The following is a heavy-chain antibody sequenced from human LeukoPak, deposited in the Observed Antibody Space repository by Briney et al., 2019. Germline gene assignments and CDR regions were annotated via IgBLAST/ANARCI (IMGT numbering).Heavy chain of an antibody. D-gene: IGHD3-3*01. J-gene: IGHJ6*03. V-gene: IGHV3-30*02. Sequence: GGSLRLSCAASGFTFSSYGMHWVRQAPGKGLEWVAFIRYDGSNKYYADSVKGRFTISRDNSKNTLYLQMNSLRAEDTAVYYCAKDHYDFWSGYPNYYYMDVWGKGTTVTVSS. CDR3: AKDHYDFWSGYPNYYYMDV. CDR2: IRYDGSNK. CDR1: GFTFSSYG.